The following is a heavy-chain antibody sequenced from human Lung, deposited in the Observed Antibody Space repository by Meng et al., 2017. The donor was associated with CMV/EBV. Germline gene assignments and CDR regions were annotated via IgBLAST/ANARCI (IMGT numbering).Heavy chain of an antibody. CDR2: INEDGTTT. CDR1: GFTFSSFW. CDR3: ARDIGGVSGY. D-gene: IGHD3-3*01. J-gene: IGHJ4*02. Sequence: SCAASGFTFSSFWVHWVRQVPGKGLVWVSRINEDGTTTNYADSVKGRFTISRDNARNTVYLQMNSLKVEDTAVYYCARDIGGVSGYWGQGTVVTVSS. V-gene: IGHV3-74*01.